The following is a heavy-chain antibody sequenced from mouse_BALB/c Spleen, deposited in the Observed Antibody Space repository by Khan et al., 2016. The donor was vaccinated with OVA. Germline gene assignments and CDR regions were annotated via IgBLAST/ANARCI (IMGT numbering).Heavy chain of an antibody. D-gene: IGHD2-13*01. CDR2: INPYNGDI. J-gene: IGHJ4*01. V-gene: IGHV1-37*01. CDR1: GYSFTDYF. CDR3: GRNEGQYGGYVDALDY. Sequence: EVQLQQSGPDLVKPGTSVKISCKASGYSFTDYFINWVKQDHGKSLEWIGRINPYNGDIFYNHKFEGKATLTVDESSDTAPMELLSLTSEDSAGYCCGRNEGQYGGYVDALDYWGQGTSVIVSS.